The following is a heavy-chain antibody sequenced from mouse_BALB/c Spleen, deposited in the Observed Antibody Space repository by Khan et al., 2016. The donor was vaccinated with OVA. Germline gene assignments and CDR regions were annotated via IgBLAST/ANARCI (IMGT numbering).Heavy chain of an antibody. CDR3: ATSYFYGYYFDY. J-gene: IGHJ2*01. V-gene: IGHV5-17*02. D-gene: IGHD1-1*01. CDR1: GFTFSSYG. Sequence: EVQLVESGGGLVQPGGSRKLSCAASGFTFSSYGMHWVRQAPEKGLEWVAYIRGDSNTIYYADTVKGRFTISKDYTKNTLFLQITSLMSEDTARYYCATSYFYGYYFDYWGPGTTLTVSS. CDR2: IRGDSNTI.